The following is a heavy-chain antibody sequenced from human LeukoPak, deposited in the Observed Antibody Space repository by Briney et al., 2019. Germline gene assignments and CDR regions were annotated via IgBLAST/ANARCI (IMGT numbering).Heavy chain of an antibody. CDR3: ARASDGLYYYYYGMDV. J-gene: IGHJ6*02. CDR1: GGSISSYY. CDR2: IYYSGST. D-gene: IGHD2-2*01. Sequence: SETLSLTCTVSGGSISSYYWSWIRQHPGKGLEWIGYIYYSGSTYYNPSLKSRVTISVDTSNNQFSLKLSSVTAADTAVYYCARASDGLYYYYYGMDVWGQGTTVTVSS. V-gene: IGHV4-59*12.